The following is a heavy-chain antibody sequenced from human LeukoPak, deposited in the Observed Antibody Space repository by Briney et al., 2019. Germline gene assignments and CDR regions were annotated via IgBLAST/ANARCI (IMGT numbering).Heavy chain of an antibody. D-gene: IGHD6-6*01. Sequence: GASVKVSCKASGYTFTSYYMHWVRQAPGQGLEWMGIINPSGGSTSYAQKFQGRVTMTRDTSTSTVYMELSSLRSEDTAVYYCATRAADIPTRPAYYYYYMDVWGKGTTVTVSS. J-gene: IGHJ6*03. CDR3: ATRAADIPTRPAYYYYYMDV. V-gene: IGHV1-46*01. CDR1: GYTFTSYY. CDR2: INPSGGST.